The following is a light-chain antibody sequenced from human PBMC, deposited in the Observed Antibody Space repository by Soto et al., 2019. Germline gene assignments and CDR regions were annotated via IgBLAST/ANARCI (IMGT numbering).Light chain of an antibody. V-gene: IGKV3-20*01. J-gene: IGKJ1*01. CDR1: QSVSSSY. CDR3: QQYGRSRT. Sequence: ESVLTPAPGTLSLSPGERATLSCRASQSVSSSYLAWYQRKPGQAPRLLIYGTSNRATGIPDRFSGSGSGTDFTLTISRLEPEDFAVYYCQQYGRSRTFGQGTKVDIK. CDR2: GTS.